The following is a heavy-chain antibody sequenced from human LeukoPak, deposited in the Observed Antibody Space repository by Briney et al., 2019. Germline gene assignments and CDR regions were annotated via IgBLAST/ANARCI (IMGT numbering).Heavy chain of an antibody. V-gene: IGHV3-7*01. CDR2: LKHDGSHT. Sequence: PGGSLRLSCAASGFTFSNYWMSWDRQAPGKGLEWVANLKHDGSHTYYADSLKGRFTISRDNAKNSVYLQVNSLRAEDTAVYYCARGRKQAVAGLVSDTTFDYWGQGTLVTVSS. CDR3: ARGRKQAVAGLVSDTTFDY. J-gene: IGHJ4*02. D-gene: IGHD6-19*01. CDR1: GFTFSNYW.